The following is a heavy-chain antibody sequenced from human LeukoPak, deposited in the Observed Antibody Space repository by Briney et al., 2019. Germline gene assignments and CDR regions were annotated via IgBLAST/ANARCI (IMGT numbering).Heavy chain of an antibody. V-gene: IGHV3-74*01. Sequence: MNWVRQAPGKGLVWVSRINSDGSSTDYADSVKGRFTISRDNAKNTLYLQMNSLRAEDTAVYYCARDEATVVNDLDDYWGQGTLVTVSS. D-gene: IGHD4-23*01. J-gene: IGHJ4*02. CDR2: INSDGSST. CDR3: ARDEATVVNDLDDY.